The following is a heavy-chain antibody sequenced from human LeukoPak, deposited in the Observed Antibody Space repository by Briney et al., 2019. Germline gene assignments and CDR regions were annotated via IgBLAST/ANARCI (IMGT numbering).Heavy chain of an antibody. D-gene: IGHD3-22*01. CDR2: ISSSGTNI. J-gene: IGHJ4*02. CDR3: ARSSSTYYYDTSSHY. CDR1: GFTFSSYS. V-gene: IGHV3-48*04. Sequence: GGSLRLSCAASGFTFSSYSMNWVRQAPGKGLEWVSYISSSGTNIYYADSVKGRFTISRDNAKNSLYLQMNSLRAEDAAVYYCARSSSTYYYDTSSHYWGQGTLVTVSS.